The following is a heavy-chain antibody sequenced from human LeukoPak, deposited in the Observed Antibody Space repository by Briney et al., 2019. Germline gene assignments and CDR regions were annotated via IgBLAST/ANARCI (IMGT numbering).Heavy chain of an antibody. CDR3: ARDPASAGWFDP. J-gene: IGHJ5*02. Sequence: PGRSLRLSCAASGFTFSSYAMHSVPQAPGKGLEWVAVISYDGSNKYYADSVKGRFTISRDNSKNTLYLQMNSLRAEDTAVYYCARDPASAGWFDPWGQGTLVTVSS. CDR2: ISYDGSNK. V-gene: IGHV3-30-3*01. CDR1: GFTFSSYA.